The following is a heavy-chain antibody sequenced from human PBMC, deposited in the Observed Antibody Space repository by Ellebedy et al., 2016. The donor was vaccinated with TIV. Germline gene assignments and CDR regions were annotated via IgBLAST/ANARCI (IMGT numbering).Heavy chain of an antibody. CDR3: AGHPVDFEY. CDR2: ITPGGST. J-gene: IGHJ4*02. Sequence: ESLKISXAASGFTFSDYYMSWIRQPPGKGLEWIGEITPGGSTNYSPSLKGRVTISGDTSNNQFSLKLNSVTAADTAVYYCAGHPVDFEYWGQGILVTVSS. V-gene: IGHV4-34*08. CDR1: GFTFSDYY.